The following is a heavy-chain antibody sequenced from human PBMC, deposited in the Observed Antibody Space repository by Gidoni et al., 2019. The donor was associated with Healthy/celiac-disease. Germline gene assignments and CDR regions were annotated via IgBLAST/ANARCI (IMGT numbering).Heavy chain of an antibody. CDR3: ARAPMATIHLFDY. CDR1: GGSISSSSYY. J-gene: IGHJ4*02. V-gene: IGHV4-39*01. Sequence: QLQLQESGPGLVKPSETLSLTCTVSGGSISSSSYYWGWIRQPPGKGLEWIGSIYYSGSTYYNPSLKSRVTISVDTSKNQFSLKLSSVTAADTAVYYCARAPMATIHLFDYWGQGTLVTVSS. D-gene: IGHD5-12*01. CDR2: IYYSGST.